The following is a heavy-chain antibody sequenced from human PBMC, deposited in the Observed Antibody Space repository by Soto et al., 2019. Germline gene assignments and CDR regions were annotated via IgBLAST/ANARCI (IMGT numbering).Heavy chain of an antibody. CDR3: AKSISGLLWFGDFHY. Sequence: GGSLRLSCAASGFTFSSYAMSWVRQAPGKGLEWVSAISGSGGSTYYADSVRGRFTISRDNSKNTLYLQMNSLGAEDTTIYYCAKSISGLLWFGDFHYWGPGTRATV. V-gene: IGHV3-23*01. D-gene: IGHD3-10*01. J-gene: IGHJ4*02. CDR2: ISGSGGST. CDR1: GFTFSSYA.